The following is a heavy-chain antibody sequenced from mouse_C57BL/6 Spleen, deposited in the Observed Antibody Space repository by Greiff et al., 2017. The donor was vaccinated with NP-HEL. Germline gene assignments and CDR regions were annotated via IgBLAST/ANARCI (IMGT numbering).Heavy chain of an antibody. Sequence: VQLQQSGPELVKPGASVTISCKASGYAFSSSWMNWVKQRPGKGLEWIGRIYPGDGDTNYNGKFKGKATLTADKSSSTAYMQLSSLTSEDSAVYFCASYDYAMDYWGQGTSVTVSS. V-gene: IGHV1-82*01. CDR3: ASYDYAMDY. D-gene: IGHD2-3*01. J-gene: IGHJ4*01. CDR1: GYAFSSSW. CDR2: IYPGDGDT.